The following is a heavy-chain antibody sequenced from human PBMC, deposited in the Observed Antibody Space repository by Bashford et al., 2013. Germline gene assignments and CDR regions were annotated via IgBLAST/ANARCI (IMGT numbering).Heavy chain of an antibody. V-gene: IGHV1-2*02. CDR1: GYTLTDSY. J-gene: IGHJ4*02. D-gene: IGHD4-17*01. Sequence: VASVKVSCEASGYTLTDSYVHWVRQAPGQGPEWLGWINANNGGTEYSQRFQGRVTISRDTSTDTAYLELNSLTSDDTAVYYCARDPWTTEEFDYWGQGTLVTVSS. CDR2: INANNGGT. CDR3: ARDPWTTEEFDY.